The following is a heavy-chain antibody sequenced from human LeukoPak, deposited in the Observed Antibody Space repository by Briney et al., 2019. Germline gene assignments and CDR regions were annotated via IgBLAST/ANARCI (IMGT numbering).Heavy chain of an antibody. CDR3: AKVVDYYGSGSYYKGFDY. J-gene: IGHJ4*02. CDR2: ISGSGGST. CDR1: GFTFSSYG. Sequence: GGTLRLSCAASGFTFSSYGMSWVRQAPGKGLGWVSAISGSGGSTYYADSVKGRFTISRDNSKNTLYLQMNSLRAEDTAVYYCAKVVDYYGSGSYYKGFDYWGQGTLVTVSS. V-gene: IGHV3-23*01. D-gene: IGHD3-10*01.